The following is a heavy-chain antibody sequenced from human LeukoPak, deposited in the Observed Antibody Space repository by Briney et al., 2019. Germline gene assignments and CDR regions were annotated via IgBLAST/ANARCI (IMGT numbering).Heavy chain of an antibody. CDR3: TISSIAARHAPYYYYYYMDV. Sequence: GGSLRLSCAASGFTFSNAWMSWVRQAPGKGLEWVGCIKSKTDGGTTDYAAPVKGRFTISRDDSKNTLYLQMNSLKTEDTAVYYCTISSIAARHAPYYYYYYMDVWGKGTTVTVSS. J-gene: IGHJ6*03. V-gene: IGHV3-15*01. CDR1: GFTFSNAW. CDR2: IKSKTDGGTT. D-gene: IGHD6-6*01.